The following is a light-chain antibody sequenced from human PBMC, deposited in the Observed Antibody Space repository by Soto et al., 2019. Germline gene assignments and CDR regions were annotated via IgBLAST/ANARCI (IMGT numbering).Light chain of an antibody. J-gene: IGLJ3*02. CDR2: DVS. CDR3: GSYTSTSTPGV. V-gene: IGLV2-14*03. Sequence: QSALTQPASVSGSPGQSITISCTGTSSDVGAYNFVSWYQHHPGKAPKLMIYDVSNRPSGVSDRFSGSKSGNTASLTISGLQAEDEADYCCGSYTSTSTPGVFGGGTKLTVL. CDR1: SSDVGAYNF.